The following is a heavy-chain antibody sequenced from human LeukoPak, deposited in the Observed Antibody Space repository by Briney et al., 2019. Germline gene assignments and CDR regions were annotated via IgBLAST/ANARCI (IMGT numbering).Heavy chain of an antibody. CDR1: GRSMSSYY. D-gene: IGHD3-9*01. V-gene: IGHV4-59*01. CDR3: ASKDVLTGYSDD. CDR2: IYYSGNT. J-gene: IGHJ4*02. Sequence: SETLSLTCTVSGRSMSSYYWSWIRQPPGKGLEWVGYIYYSGNTNYNPSLKSRITILVDTSKNHFSLKLGSLTAADPAVFLCASKDVLTGYSDDWGQGTLVTVSS.